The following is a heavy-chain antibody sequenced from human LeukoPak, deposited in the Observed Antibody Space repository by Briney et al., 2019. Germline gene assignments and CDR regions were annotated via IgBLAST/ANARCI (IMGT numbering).Heavy chain of an antibody. CDR3: AGGVNYFDY. CDR2: IKQDGSEK. CDR1: GFTFSSYW. J-gene: IGHJ4*02. Sequence: GGSLRLSCAAPGFTFSSYWMSGGRQAPGKGLERAANIKQDGSEKYYVDSVKGRFTISRDNAKNSLYLQMNSLRAEDTAVYYCAGGVNYFDYWGQGTLVTVSS. V-gene: IGHV3-7*04. D-gene: IGHD3-22*01.